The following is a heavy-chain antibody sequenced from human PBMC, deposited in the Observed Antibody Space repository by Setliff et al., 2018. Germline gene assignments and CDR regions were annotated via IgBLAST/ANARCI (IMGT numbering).Heavy chain of an antibody. Sequence: SCAASDFTFSSYGMHWVRQAPGKGLEWVAFIRWGGTRKDYADSVKGRFSISRDNSKNTLYLQMNSLRAEDTAVYYCAKDLWPTCGGDCYRPFDYWGQGTLVTVSS. D-gene: IGHD2-21*02. CDR3: AKDLWPTCGGDCYRPFDY. V-gene: IGHV3-30*02. CDR2: IRWGGTRK. J-gene: IGHJ4*02. CDR1: DFTFSSYG.